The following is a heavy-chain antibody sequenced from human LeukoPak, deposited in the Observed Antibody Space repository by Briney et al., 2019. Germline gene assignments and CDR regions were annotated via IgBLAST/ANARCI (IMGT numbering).Heavy chain of an antibody. CDR3: ARGRDFAWIQLWSRGYFDY. Sequence: PGVSLRLSCAASGFTFSSYEMNWVRRAPGKGLEKVPPISSSSSYIYYADSVKGRFTISRYNAKNSLYLQMNSLRAEDTAVYYCARGRDFAWIQLWSRGYFDYWGQGTLVTVSS. D-gene: IGHD5-18*01. J-gene: IGHJ4*02. CDR2: ISSSSSYI. CDR1: GFTFSSYE. V-gene: IGHV3-21*01.